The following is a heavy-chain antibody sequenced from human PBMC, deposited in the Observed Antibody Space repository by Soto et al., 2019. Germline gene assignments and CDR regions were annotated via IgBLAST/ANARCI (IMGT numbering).Heavy chain of an antibody. V-gene: IGHV1-69*04. J-gene: IGHJ6*03. Sequence: SVKVSCKASGGTFSSYAISWVRQAPGQGLEWMGRIIPILGIANYAQKFQGRVTITADKSTSTAYMELSSLRSEDTAVYYCARVGAGYYYYYYMDVWGKGTTVNVSS. CDR1: GGTFSSYA. CDR3: ARVGAGYYYYYYMDV. D-gene: IGHD3-10*01. CDR2: IIPILGIA.